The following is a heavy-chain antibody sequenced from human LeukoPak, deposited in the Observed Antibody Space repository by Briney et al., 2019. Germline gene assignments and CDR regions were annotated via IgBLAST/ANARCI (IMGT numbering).Heavy chain of an antibody. J-gene: IGHJ6*02. CDR2: ISWDGGST. CDR3: AKGNQLRYFDWLPYGMDV. V-gene: IGHV3-43*01. CDR1: GFTFDDYT. Sequence: GGSLRLSCAASGFTFDDYTMHWVRQAPGKGLEWVSLISWDGGSTYYADSVKGRFTISRDNSKNSLYLQMNSLRTEDTALYYCAKGNQLRYFDWLPYGMDVWGQGTTVTVSS. D-gene: IGHD3-9*01.